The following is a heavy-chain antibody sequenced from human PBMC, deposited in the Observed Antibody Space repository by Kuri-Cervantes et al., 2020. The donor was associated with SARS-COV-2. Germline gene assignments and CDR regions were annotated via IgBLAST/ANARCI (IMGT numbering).Heavy chain of an antibody. D-gene: IGHD6-13*01. CDR3: VRAAAGIYYFDY. J-gene: IGHJ4*02. CDR1: GGSISSGGYS. CDR2: IYQSGGT. Sequence: LRLSCEVSGGSISSGGYSWAWIRQPPGKGLEWIGYIYQSGGTYYNPSLKSRVIISVDRSKNQFSLKLSSVTAADTAIYYCVRAAAGIYYFDYWGQGTLVTVSS. V-gene: IGHV4-30-2*01.